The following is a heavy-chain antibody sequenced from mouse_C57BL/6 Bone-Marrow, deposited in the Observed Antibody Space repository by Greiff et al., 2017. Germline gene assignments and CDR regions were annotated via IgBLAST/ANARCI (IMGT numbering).Heavy chain of an antibody. J-gene: IGHJ3*01. Sequence: QVQLQQSGAELVRPGSSVKLSCKASGYTFTSYWMHWVKQRPIQGLEWIGNIDPSDSETHYNQKFKDKATLTVDKSSSTAYMQLSSLTSEDSAVYYCARAYYDYDWFAYWGQGTLVTVSA. CDR1: GYTFTSYW. D-gene: IGHD2-4*01. V-gene: IGHV1-52*01. CDR2: IDPSDSET. CDR3: ARAYYDYDWFAY.